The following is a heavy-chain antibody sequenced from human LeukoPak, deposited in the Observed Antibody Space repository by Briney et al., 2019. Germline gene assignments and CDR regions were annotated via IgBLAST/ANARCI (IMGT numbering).Heavy chain of an antibody. CDR2: ISGSGGTT. V-gene: IGHV3-23*01. Sequence: PGGSLRLSCAASGFTFSNYAMSWVRQAPGKGLEWVSAISGSGGTTYYADSVMGRFTISRDNSKNTLYLQMNSLRAEDTAVYYCAKDSGVSDIHVFDYWGQGTLVTVSS. CDR1: GFTFSNYA. J-gene: IGHJ4*02. CDR3: AKDSGVSDIHVFDY. D-gene: IGHD3-9*01.